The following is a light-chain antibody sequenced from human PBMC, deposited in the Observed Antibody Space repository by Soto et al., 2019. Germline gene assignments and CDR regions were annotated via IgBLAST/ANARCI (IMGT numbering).Light chain of an antibody. CDR3: ISYTSSSTLE. CDR1: SSDVGGYNY. V-gene: IGLV2-14*01. J-gene: IGLJ2*01. CDR2: DVS. Sequence: QSALTQPASVSGSPGQSITISCTGTSSDVGGYNYVSWYQQHPGKAPKLMIYDVSNRPSGVSNRFSGSKSGNTASLTISGLQAEDEADYYCISYTSSSTLEFGGGTKLTVL.